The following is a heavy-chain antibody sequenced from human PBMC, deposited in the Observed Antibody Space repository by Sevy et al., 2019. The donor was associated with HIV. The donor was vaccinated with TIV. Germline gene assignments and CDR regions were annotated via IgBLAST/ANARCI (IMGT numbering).Heavy chain of an antibody. D-gene: IGHD5-12*01. CDR2: INHSGST. CDR1: GGSFSGYY. CDR3: GGAKDGYNPLDY. J-gene: IGHJ4*02. V-gene: IGHV4-34*01. Sequence: SETLSLTCAVYGGSFSGYYWSWIRQPPGKGLEWIGKINHSGSTNYNPSLKSRVTISVDTSKNQFSLKLSSVTAADTAVYYCGGAKDGYNPLDYWGQGTLVTVSS.